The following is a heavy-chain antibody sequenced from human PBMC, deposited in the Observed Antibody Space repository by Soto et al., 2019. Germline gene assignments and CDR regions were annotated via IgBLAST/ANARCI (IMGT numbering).Heavy chain of an antibody. D-gene: IGHD6-13*01. CDR3: ARGVSGIAAAGTWNWFDP. CDR2: INPNSGGT. J-gene: IGHJ5*02. V-gene: IGHV1-2*04. CDR1: GYTFTGYY. Sequence: ASVKVSCKASGYTFTGYYMHWVRQAPGQGLEWMGWINPNSGGTNYAQKFQGWVTMTRDTSISTAYMELSRLRSDDTAVYYRARGVSGIAAAGTWNWFDPWGQGTLVTVSS.